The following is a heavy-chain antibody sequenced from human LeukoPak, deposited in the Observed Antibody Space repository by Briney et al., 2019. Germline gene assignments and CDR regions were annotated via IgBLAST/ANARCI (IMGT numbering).Heavy chain of an antibody. D-gene: IGHD5/OR15-5a*01. CDR1: GGSINSYY. J-gene: IGHJ4*02. Sequence: SETLSLTCTVSGGSINSYYWTWIRQPPGKGLEWIGYIYYSGSTNYNPSLKSRVTISVDTSKNQFSLKLSSVTAADTAVYYCARSRGLHDYWGQGTLVTVSS. CDR2: IYYSGST. CDR3: ARSRGLHDY. V-gene: IGHV4-59*01.